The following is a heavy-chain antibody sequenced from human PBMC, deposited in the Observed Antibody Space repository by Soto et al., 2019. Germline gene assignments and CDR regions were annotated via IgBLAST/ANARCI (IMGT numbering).Heavy chain of an antibody. CDR2: IYPLPTSGST. CDR3: ARDLAAAAY. D-gene: IGHD6-13*01. Sequence: QVQLVQSGAEVKKPGASVKVSCKASGYIFTNYYIHWVRQAPGQGLEWMAIIYPLPTSGSTNYAQKFQGRVTVTRDTSTSTVYMELSSLKSDDTAIYYCARDLAAAAYWGQGTLVTVSS. CDR1: GYIFTNYY. J-gene: IGHJ4*02. V-gene: IGHV1-46*01.